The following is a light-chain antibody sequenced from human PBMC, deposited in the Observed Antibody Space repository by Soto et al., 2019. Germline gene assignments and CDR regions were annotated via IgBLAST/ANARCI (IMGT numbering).Light chain of an antibody. CDR3: HSYDSSAHWV. CDR2: QDN. J-gene: IGLJ3*02. Sequence: NFMLTQPHSVSESPGQTVTISCTRSGGSIANNYVQWYQQRPGSAPTTVIYQDNERPSGVPDRFSGSIDTSSNSASLTIPGLRTEDEADYYCHSYDSSAHWVFGGGTKVTVL. CDR1: GGSIANNY. V-gene: IGLV6-57*04.